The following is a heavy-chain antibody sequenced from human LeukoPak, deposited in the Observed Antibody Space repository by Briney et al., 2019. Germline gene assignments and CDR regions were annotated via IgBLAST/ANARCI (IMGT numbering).Heavy chain of an antibody. D-gene: IGHD3-10*02. CDR2: IRYA. CDR3: AELGITMIGGV. Sequence: GGSLRLSCAASGFYGMHWVRQAPDKGLEWVAFIRYADSVKGRFTISRDNAKNSLYLQMNSLRAEDTAVYYCAELGITMIGGVWGKGTTVTISS. CDR1: GFYG. J-gene: IGHJ6*04. V-gene: IGHV3-30-5*02.